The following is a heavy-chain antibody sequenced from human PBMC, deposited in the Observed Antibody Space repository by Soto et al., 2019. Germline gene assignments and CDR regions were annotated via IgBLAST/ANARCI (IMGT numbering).Heavy chain of an antibody. J-gene: IGHJ3*02. Sequence: GASVKVSCKASGGTFSSYAISWVRQAPGQGLEWMGGIIPIFGTANYAQKFQGRVTITADESTSTAYMELSSLRSEDTAVYYCARVPSRERTIDAFDIWGQGTMVTVS. CDR2: IIPIFGTA. D-gene: IGHD3-3*01. CDR1: GGTFSSYA. V-gene: IGHV1-69*13. CDR3: ARVPSRERTIDAFDI.